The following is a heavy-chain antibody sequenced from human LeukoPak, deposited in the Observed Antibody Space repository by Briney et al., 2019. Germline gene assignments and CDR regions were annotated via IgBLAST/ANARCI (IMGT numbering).Heavy chain of an antibody. CDR2: IRSKAYGGTT. Sequence: PGGSLRLSCTASGFTFGDYAMSWVRQAPGKGLEWVGFIRSKAYGGTTEYAASVKGRFTISRDDSKSIAYLQMNSLKTEDTAVYYCTTDVRVWATTWLDPWGQGTLVTVSS. CDR1: GFTFGDYA. V-gene: IGHV3-49*04. D-gene: IGHD5-12*01. J-gene: IGHJ5*02. CDR3: TTDVRVWATTWLDP.